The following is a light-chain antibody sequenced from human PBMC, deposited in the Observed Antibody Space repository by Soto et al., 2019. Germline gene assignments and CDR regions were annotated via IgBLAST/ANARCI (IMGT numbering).Light chain of an antibody. Sequence: QSALTQPPSASGSPGQSVAISCTGTTSDIGGYNYVSWYQQHPGKAPKLMIYEVNKRPSGVPDRFSGSKSGNTASLTVSGLQAEDEADYYCSSQGGNSPYVFVTGTKLTVL. CDR3: SSQGGNSPYV. CDR1: TSDIGGYNY. CDR2: EVN. J-gene: IGLJ1*01. V-gene: IGLV2-8*01.